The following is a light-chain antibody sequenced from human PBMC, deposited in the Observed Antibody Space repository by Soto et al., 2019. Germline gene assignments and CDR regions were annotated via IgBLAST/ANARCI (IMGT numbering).Light chain of an antibody. V-gene: IGKV1-5*01. CDR1: QNINSW. CDR3: KQYDTYWA. Sequence: DIQMTPSPSTVSAFVGDTLTIACRASQNINSWLAWYQQKPGSAPKVLIYDASNLESGVPSRFSGSRVETEFTPTITSVQPDDFATYYYKQYDTYWAVGKGTKVDIK. J-gene: IGKJ1*01. CDR2: DAS.